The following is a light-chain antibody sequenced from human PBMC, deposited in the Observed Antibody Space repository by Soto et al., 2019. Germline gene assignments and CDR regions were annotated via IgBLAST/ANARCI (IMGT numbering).Light chain of an antibody. CDR1: SSIIGAGYD. CDR2: GNI. CDR3: QSYDSMLSGL. Sequence: QSVLTQPPSVSGAPGQRITISCTGNSSIIGAGYDVHWYQQLPGTAPKVVIYGNINRPSGVPDRFSGSKSGTSAFLAITGRQSEDADDYYCQSYDSMLSGLFGGGTKLTVL. J-gene: IGLJ3*02. V-gene: IGLV1-40*01.